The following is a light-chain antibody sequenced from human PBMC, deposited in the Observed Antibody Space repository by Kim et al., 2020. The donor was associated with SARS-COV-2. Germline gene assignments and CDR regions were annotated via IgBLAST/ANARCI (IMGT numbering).Light chain of an antibody. CDR2: DAS. Sequence: LSPGERATLPCRASQSVSSSLAWYQQKPGQAPRLLIYDASSRATGIPARFSGSGSGTDFTLTISSLEPEDFAVYYCHQRRDWPLTFGAGTKVEIK. CDR1: QSVSSS. V-gene: IGKV3-11*01. J-gene: IGKJ4*01. CDR3: HQRRDWPLT.